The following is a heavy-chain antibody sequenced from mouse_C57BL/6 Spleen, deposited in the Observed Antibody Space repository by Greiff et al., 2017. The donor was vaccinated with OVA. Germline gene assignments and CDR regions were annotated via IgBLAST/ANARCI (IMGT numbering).Heavy chain of an antibody. V-gene: IGHV1-42*01. CDR3: ARSLYGYDRGAWFAY. J-gene: IGHJ3*01. D-gene: IGHD2-2*01. Sequence: VQLKQSGPELVKPGASVKISCKASGYSFTGYYMNWVKQSPEKSLEWIGEINPSTGGTTYNQKFKAKATLTVDKSSSTAYMQLKSLTSEDSAVYYCARSLYGYDRGAWFAYWGQGTLVTVSA. CDR1: GYSFTGYY. CDR2: INPSTGGT.